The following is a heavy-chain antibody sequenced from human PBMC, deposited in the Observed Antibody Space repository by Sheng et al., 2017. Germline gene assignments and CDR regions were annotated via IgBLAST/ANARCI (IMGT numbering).Heavy chain of an antibody. CDR3: AREVHSQPDY. V-gene: IGHV4-39*02. J-gene: IGHJ4*02. Sequence: QLQLQESGPGLVKPSETLSLTCTVSGGSISSSPYCCGWIRQPPGKGLEWIGSVCYNGRTYYKPSLKSRVTISMDTSNNHFSLKLSSVTAADTAVYYCAREVHSQPDYWGQGTLVTVSS. CDR1: GGSISSSPYC. D-gene: IGHD4-4*01. CDR2: VCYNGRT.